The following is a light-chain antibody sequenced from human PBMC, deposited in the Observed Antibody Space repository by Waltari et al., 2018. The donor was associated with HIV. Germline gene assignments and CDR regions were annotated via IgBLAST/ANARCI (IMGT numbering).Light chain of an antibody. J-gene: IGKJ2*01. Sequence: EIVMTQSPATLSVSPGERASLSCRASQNINGKLAWFQQKPGQAPRLVVYNISTRASGTPARFGGSGSATEFTLTISSLQSEDFGVYYCQQYHTWVSFGRWTSLQI. CDR1: QNINGK. CDR3: QQYHTWVS. V-gene: IGKV3-15*01. CDR2: NIS.